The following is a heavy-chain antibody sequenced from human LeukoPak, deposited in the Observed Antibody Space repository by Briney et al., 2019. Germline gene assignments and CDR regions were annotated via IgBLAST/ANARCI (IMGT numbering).Heavy chain of an antibody. CDR1: GFTFSSYW. V-gene: IGHV3-23*01. D-gene: IGHD1-26*01. CDR2: ISGSGGST. J-gene: IGHJ6*03. Sequence: GGSLRLSCAASGFTFSSYWMSWVRQAPGKGLEWVSAISGSGGSTYYADSVKGRFTISRDNSKNTLYLQMNSLRAEDTAVYYCAKPPGASGSYFYYYMDVWGKGTTVTISS. CDR3: AKPPGASGSYFYYYMDV.